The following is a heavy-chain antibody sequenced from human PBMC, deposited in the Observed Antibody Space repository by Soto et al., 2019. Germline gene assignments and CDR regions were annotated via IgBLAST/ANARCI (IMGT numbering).Heavy chain of an antibody. J-gene: IGHJ4*02. CDR2: ISYDGSNK. CDR1: GFTFSSYG. Sequence: QVQLVESGGGVVQPGRSLRLSCAASGFTFSSYGMHWVRQAPGKGLEWVAVISYDGSNKYYADSVKGRFTISRDNSKNTLYLQMNSLRAEDTAVYYCAKDTVYCSGGSCHLIDYWGQGTLVTVSS. V-gene: IGHV3-30*18. CDR3: AKDTVYCSGGSCHLIDY. D-gene: IGHD2-15*01.